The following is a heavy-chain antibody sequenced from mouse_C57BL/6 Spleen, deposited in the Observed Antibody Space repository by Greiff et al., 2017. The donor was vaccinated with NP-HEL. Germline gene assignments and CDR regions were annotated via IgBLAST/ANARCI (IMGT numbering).Heavy chain of an antibody. J-gene: IGHJ2*01. Sequence: EVKLVESGAELVRPGASVKLSCTASGFNIKDDYMHWVKQRPEQGLEWIGWIDPENGDTEYASKFQGKATITADTSSNTAYLQLSSLTSEDTAVYYCTRGVVTTVYFDYWGQGTTLTVSS. V-gene: IGHV14-4*01. CDR2: IDPENGDT. CDR3: TRGVVTTVYFDY. CDR1: GFNIKDDY. D-gene: IGHD2-2*01.